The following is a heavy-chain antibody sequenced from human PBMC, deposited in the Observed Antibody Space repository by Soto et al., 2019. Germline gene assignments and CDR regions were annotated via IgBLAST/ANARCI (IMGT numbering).Heavy chain of an antibody. V-gene: IGHV4-30-4*01. D-gene: IGHD2-15*01. CDR2: IYKSTTT. Sequence: PSETLSLTCSVSGDSISTVDYFWVWIRQPPGQALEYIGYIYKSTTTYYNPSFEGRVAISLDTSKSQFSLTVTSVTAADTAVYFCARGRYCLTGRCFPNWFDSWGQGTLVTVSS. J-gene: IGHJ5*01. CDR3: ARGRYCLTGRCFPNWFDS. CDR1: GDSISTVDYF.